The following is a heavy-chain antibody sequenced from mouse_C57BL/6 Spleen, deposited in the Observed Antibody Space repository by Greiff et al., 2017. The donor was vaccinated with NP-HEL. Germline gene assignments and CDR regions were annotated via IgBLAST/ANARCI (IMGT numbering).Heavy chain of an antibody. CDR3: ARSYSRNYPWFAY. D-gene: IGHD2-10*01. Sequence: VQLQQSGPELVKPGASVKISCKASGYTFTDYYMNWVKQSHGKSLEWIGDINPNNGGTSYNQKLKGKATLTVDKSSSTAYMELRSLTSEDSAVYYCARSYSRNYPWFAYWGQGTLVTVSA. V-gene: IGHV1-26*01. J-gene: IGHJ3*01. CDR1: GYTFTDYY. CDR2: INPNNGGT.